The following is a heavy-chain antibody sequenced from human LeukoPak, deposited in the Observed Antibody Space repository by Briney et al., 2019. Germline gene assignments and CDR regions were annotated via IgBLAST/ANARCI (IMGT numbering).Heavy chain of an antibody. D-gene: IGHD3-3*01. J-gene: IGHJ6*03. CDR2: ISSSSSYI. V-gene: IGHV3-21*01. CDR3: ARDWEITIFGAYYYYYYMDV. CDR1: GFTFSSYS. Sequence: GGSLRLSCAASGFTFSSYSMNWVRQAPGKGLEWVSSISSSSSYIYYADSVKGRFTISRDNAKNSLYLQMNSLRAEDTAVYYCARDWEITIFGAYYYYYYMDVWGKGTTVTVSS.